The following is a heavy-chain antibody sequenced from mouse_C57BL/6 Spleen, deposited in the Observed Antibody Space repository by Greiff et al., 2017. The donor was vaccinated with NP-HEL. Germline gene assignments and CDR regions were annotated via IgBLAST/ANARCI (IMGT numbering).Heavy chain of an antibody. J-gene: IGHJ2*01. D-gene: IGHD1-1*01. CDR2: ISYDGSN. CDR3: ARYGGGPDY. Sequence: EVQLQESGPGLVKPSQSLSLTCSVTGYSITSGYYWNWIRQFPGNKLEWMGYISYDGSNNYNPSLKNRISITRDTSKNQFFLKLNSVTTEDTATYYCARYGGGPDYWGQGTTLTVSS. CDR1: GYSITSGYY. V-gene: IGHV3-6*01.